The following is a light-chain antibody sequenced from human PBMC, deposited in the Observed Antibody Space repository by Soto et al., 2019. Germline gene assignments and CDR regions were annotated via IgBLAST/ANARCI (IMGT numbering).Light chain of an antibody. CDR2: GAS. V-gene: IGKV3-11*01. J-gene: IGKJ4*01. CDR3: QQRSNWALT. CDR1: QNVYTN. Sequence: EIVLTQSPATLSVSPGETATLSCRASQNVYTNLAWYQQKPGQAPRLVLYGASTRATGIPARFSGSGSGTDFTLTISSLEPEDFAVYYCQQRSNWALTFGGGTKV.